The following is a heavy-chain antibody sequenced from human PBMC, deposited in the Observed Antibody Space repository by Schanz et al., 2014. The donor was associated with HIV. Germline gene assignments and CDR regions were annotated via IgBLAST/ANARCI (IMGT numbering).Heavy chain of an antibody. J-gene: IGHJ5*02. CDR1: GGTFSSYS. CDR2: IIPMFGSA. D-gene: IGHD1-1*01. Sequence: QVQLVQSGAEVKEPEASVKVSCKASGGTFSSYSISWVRQAPGQGLEWMGGIIPMFGSANYAQKFLGRVTISADESTSTGYMDLSNLRSDDTAVYYCATCLITIGCSSWGQGTLVTVSS. V-gene: IGHV1-69*01. CDR3: ATCLITIGCSS.